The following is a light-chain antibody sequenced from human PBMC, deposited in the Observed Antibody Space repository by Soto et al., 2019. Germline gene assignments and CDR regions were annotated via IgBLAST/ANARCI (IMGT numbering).Light chain of an antibody. V-gene: IGLV2-8*01. J-gene: IGLJ2*01. CDR3: SSYAGSNNYVL. Sequence: QSVLTQPPSASGSPGQSVTISCTGTSSDVGGYNYVSWYQQHPGKAPELMIYEVSKRPSGVPDRFSGSKSGNTASLTVSGLQAEDEADYYCSSYAGSNNYVLFGGGTKLTVL. CDR2: EVS. CDR1: SSDVGGYNY.